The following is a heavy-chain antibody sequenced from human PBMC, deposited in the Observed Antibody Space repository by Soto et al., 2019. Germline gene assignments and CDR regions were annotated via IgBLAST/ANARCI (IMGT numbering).Heavy chain of an antibody. CDR1: GGTFSSYA. CDR3: ARDLSSSDSSTQEDDAFDI. J-gene: IGHJ3*02. V-gene: IGHV1-69*01. D-gene: IGHD6-6*01. Sequence: QVQLVQSGAEVKKPGSSVKVSCKASGGTFSSYAISWVRQAPGQGLEWMGGIIPIFGTANYAQKFQGRVTITADESTSTAYMELSSLRSEDTAVYYCARDLSSSDSSTQEDDAFDIWGQGTMVTVSS. CDR2: IIPIFGTA.